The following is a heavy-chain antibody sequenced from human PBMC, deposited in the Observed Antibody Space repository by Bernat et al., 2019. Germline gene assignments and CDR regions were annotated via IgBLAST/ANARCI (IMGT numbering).Heavy chain of an antibody. CDR1: GYSFSTYA. CDR2: INEVNGNS. CDR3: ARDRPTWSETYGMDV. V-gene: IGHV1-3*01. Sequence: QVQLVQSGAEVKKSGTSVTVSCKASGYSFSTYAMHWVRQAPGQTLEWMGWINEVNGNSKYSEKFQGRLTIFRDTSASTAYMELSSLTSEDTAVYYCARDRPTWSETYGMDVWGQGTTVIVSS. D-gene: IGHD2-8*02. J-gene: IGHJ6*02.